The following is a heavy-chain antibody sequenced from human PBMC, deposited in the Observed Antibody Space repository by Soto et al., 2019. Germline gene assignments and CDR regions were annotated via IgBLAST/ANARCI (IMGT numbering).Heavy chain of an antibody. V-gene: IGHV3-33*01. CDR1: GFTFSSYG. CDR2: IWYDGSNK. D-gene: IGHD2-15*01. CDR3: ARDRIDCSGGSCYDYFDY. Sequence: GGSLRLSCAASGFTFSSYGMHWVRQAPGKGLEWVAVIWYDGSNKYYADSVKGRFTISRDNSKNTLYLQMNSLRAEDTAVYYCARDRIDCSGGSCYDYFDYWGQGTLVTVSS. J-gene: IGHJ4*02.